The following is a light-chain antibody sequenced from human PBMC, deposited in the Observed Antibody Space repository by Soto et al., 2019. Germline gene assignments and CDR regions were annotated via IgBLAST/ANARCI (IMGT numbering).Light chain of an antibody. CDR3: QQSYNTPIT. CDR1: QTISNY. CDR2: AAS. V-gene: IGKV1-39*01. Sequence: DIQMTHSPSSLSASLCYSVTITCRASQTISNYLNWYQQKSGRAPELLVYAASNLQSGVPSRFSGSGSGTDFTLTISGLQPADFATYFCQQSYNTPITFGQGTRLEIK. J-gene: IGKJ5*01.